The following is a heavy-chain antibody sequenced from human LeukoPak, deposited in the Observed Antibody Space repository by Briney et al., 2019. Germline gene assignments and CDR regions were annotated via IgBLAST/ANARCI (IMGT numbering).Heavy chain of an antibody. Sequence: PSETLSLSCTVSGDSIRSSNYYWDWIRQPPGKGLEWMGSNYYNGRTYYNPSLGSRVSILIDTTNNHFSLKLSSMTAADTAVYYCARRRYYDGSGYLDWGQGTLVIVSS. V-gene: IGHV4-39*02. CDR3: ARRRYYDGSGYLD. J-gene: IGHJ1*01. D-gene: IGHD3-22*01. CDR2: NYYNGRT. CDR1: GDSIRSSNYY.